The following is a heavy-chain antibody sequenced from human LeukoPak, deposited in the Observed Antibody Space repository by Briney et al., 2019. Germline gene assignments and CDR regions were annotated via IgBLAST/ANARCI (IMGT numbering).Heavy chain of an antibody. Sequence: ASVNVSCKVSGYTLTELSMHWVRQAPGKGLEWMGGFDPEDGETIYAQKFQGRVTMTEDTSTDTAYMELSSLRSEDTAVYYCATLAVSRGGSCYSCLYYYYGMDVWGQGTTVTVSS. V-gene: IGHV1-24*01. CDR3: ATLAVSRGGSCYSCLYYYYGMDV. CDR2: FDPEDGET. CDR1: GYTLTELS. J-gene: IGHJ6*02. D-gene: IGHD2-15*01.